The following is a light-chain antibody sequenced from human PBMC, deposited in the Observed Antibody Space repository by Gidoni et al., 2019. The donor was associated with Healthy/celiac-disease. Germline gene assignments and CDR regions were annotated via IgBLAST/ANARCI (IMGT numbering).Light chain of an antibody. V-gene: IGKV3-20*01. CDR1: QSVSSSY. Sequence: EILLTQSPGTLSLSPGERATLSCRASQSVSSSYLAWYQQKPGQAPRLLIYGASSRATGIPDRFSSSWAGTDFTLTSSRLEAEDVAVYYCQHYGSSPQTFGQGTKVEIK. J-gene: IGKJ1*01. CDR2: GAS. CDR3: QHYGSSPQT.